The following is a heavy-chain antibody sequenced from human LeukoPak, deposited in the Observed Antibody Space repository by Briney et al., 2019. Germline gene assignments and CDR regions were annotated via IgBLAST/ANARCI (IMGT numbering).Heavy chain of an antibody. D-gene: IGHD3-3*01. CDR3: VRDVLPVSRSGFDQ. V-gene: IGHV3-9*01. Sequence: PGGSLRLSYAASGFTFGSYAMYWVRQAPGKGLEWVSTINWNSGGIGYADSVKGRFTISRDNAKNSLYLHLNSLRPEDTAFYYCVRDVLPVSRSGFDQWGQGTLVTVSS. CDR1: GFTFGSYA. J-gene: IGHJ4*02. CDR2: INWNSGGI.